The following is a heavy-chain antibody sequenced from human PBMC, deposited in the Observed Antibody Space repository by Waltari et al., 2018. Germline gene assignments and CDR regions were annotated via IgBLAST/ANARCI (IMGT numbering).Heavy chain of an antibody. Sequence: QVQLVQSGAEVKKPGASVKVSCKASGYTFPSYDSNWVRQATGQGLEWMGWMNPNSGNTGYAQKFQGRVTMTRNTSISTAYMELSSLRSEDTAVYYCARVPIYRRSPRGFDYWGQGTLVTVSS. CDR3: ARVPIYRRSPRGFDY. J-gene: IGHJ4*02. D-gene: IGHD4-4*01. CDR1: GYTFPSYD. CDR2: MNPNSGNT. V-gene: IGHV1-8*01.